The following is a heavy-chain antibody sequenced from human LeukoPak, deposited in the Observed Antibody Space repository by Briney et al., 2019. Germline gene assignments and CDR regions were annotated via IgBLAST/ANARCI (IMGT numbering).Heavy chain of an antibody. V-gene: IGHV3-23*01. J-gene: IGHJ4*02. D-gene: IGHD3-10*01. CDR1: GFTFSSYG. Sequence: GGSLRLSCAASGFTFSSYGMSWVRQAPGKGLEWVSAISTSGGSTFYADSVKGRFTISRDNSKNTLYLQMSSLRAEDTAVYYCAKRSLCGSGSPPYFDYWGQGTLVTVSS. CDR2: ISTSGGST. CDR3: AKRSLCGSGSPPYFDY.